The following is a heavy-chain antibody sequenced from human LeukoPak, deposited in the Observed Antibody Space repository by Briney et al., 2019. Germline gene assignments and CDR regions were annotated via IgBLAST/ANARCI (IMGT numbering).Heavy chain of an antibody. V-gene: IGHV3-48*03. D-gene: IGHD5-12*01. CDR2: ISTGTYI. CDR3: ARAVGYSGFSDY. Sequence: GGSLRLSCVASGFTFSRFEMNWVRQAPGKGLEWISHISTGTYIAYTDSVKGRFTISRDNAKNSMYLQMNSLRAEDTAVYYCARAVGYSGFSDYWGQGTLVTVSS. J-gene: IGHJ4*02. CDR1: GFTFSRFE.